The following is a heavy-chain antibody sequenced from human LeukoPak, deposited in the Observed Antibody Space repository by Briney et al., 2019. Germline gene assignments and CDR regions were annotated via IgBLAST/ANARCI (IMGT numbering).Heavy chain of an antibody. Sequence: GGSLRLSCAASGFTFSTYAMSWVRQAPGKGLEWVAVISYDGSNKYYADSVKGRFTISRDNAKNTVYLEMNSLSVEDTATYYCIRDFRSADLWGQGTLVTVTS. CDR2: ISYDGSNK. CDR3: IRDFRSADL. V-gene: IGHV3-30*03. J-gene: IGHJ5*02. CDR1: GFTFSTYA.